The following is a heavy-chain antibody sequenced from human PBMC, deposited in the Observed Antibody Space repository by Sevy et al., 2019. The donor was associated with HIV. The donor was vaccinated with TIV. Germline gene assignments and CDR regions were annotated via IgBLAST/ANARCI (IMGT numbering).Heavy chain of an antibody. CDR3: AKGRQWLAY. D-gene: IGHD6-19*01. V-gene: IGHV3-30*02. CDR2: IRYDGSNK. J-gene: IGHJ4*02. CDR1: GFTFSSYG. Sequence: GGSLSLSCAASGFTFSSYGMHWVRQAPGKGLEWVEFIRYDGSNKYYADSVKGRFTISRDNSKNTLYLQMNSLRAEDTAVYYCAKGRQWLAYWGQGTLVTVSS.